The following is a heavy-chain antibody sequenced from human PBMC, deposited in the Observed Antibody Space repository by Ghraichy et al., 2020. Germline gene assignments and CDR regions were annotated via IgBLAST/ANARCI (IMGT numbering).Heavy chain of an antibody. Sequence: SQTLSLTCTVSGGSISSSSYYWGWIRQPPGKGLEWIGSIYYSGSTYYNPSLKSRVTISVDTSKNQFSLKLSSVTAADTAVYYCAILGPGLGYYYYYGMDVWGQGTTVTVSS. V-gene: IGHV4-39*01. CDR3: AILGPGLGYYYYYGMDV. CDR2: IYYSGST. D-gene: IGHD3-3*01. CDR1: GGSISSSSYY. J-gene: IGHJ6*02.